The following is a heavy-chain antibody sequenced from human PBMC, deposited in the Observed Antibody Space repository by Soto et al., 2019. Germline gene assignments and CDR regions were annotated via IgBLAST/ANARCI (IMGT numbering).Heavy chain of an antibody. J-gene: IGHJ4*02. D-gene: IGHD3-3*01. CDR2: IYYSGST. V-gene: IGHV4-59*01. CDR1: GGSISSYY. CDR3: ASSTYYDFWSGYWAFDY. Sequence: SETLSLTCTVSGGSISSYYWSWIRQPPGKGLEWIGYIYYSGSTNYNPSLKSRVTISVDTSKNQFSLKLSSVTAADTAVYYCASSTYYDFWSGYWAFDYWGQGTLVTSPQ.